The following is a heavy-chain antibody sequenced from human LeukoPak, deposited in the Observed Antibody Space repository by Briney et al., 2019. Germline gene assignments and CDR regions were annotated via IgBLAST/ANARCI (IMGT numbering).Heavy chain of an antibody. Sequence: PSETLSLTCTVSGYSISSGYYWGWIRQPPGKGLEWIGSIYHSGSTYYNPSLKSRVTISIDTSKNQFSLKLSSVTAADTAVYYCARHVVQASDYDILTGYSNWFDPWGQGTLVTVSS. V-gene: IGHV4-38-2*02. D-gene: IGHD3-9*01. CDR1: GYSISSGYY. CDR2: IYHSGST. CDR3: ARHVVQASDYDILTGYSNWFDP. J-gene: IGHJ5*02.